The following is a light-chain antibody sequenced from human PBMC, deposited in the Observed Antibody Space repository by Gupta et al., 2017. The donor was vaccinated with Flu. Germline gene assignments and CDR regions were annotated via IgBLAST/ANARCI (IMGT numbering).Light chain of an antibody. CDR3: HQTHTTPWT. V-gene: IGKV4-1*01. CDR2: WAS. Sequence: LRDRPACNCNTSRCRSNHSNYKNYLNWYQQKPGQPPKLLIYWASTRDAGVPDRFSGSGSETDFTLTISSLHAEDVAIYYCHQTHTTPWTFGQGTKVEIK. J-gene: IGKJ1*01. CDR1: RCRSNHSNYKNY.